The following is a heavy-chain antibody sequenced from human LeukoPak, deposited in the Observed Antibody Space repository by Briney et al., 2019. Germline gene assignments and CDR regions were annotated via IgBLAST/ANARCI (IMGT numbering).Heavy chain of an antibody. Sequence: GGSLRLSCAASGFTVSSNYMSWVRQAPGKGLEWVSVIYSGGSTYYADSVKGRFTIPRDNSKNTLYLQMNSPRAEDTAVYYCARDKGYYYDSSGYHDYWGQGTLVTVSS. D-gene: IGHD3-22*01. CDR1: GFTVSSNY. CDR3: ARDKGYYYDSSGYHDY. J-gene: IGHJ4*02. CDR2: IYSGGST. V-gene: IGHV3-53*01.